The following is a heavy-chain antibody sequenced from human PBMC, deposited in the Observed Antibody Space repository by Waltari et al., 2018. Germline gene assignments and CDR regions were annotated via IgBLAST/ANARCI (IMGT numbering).Heavy chain of an antibody. J-gene: IGHJ5*02. CDR2: IYYSGRT. Sequence: QVQLQESGPGLVKPSQTLSLTCTVSGGSISRDGSYWGWIRQHPGKGLEWIGSIYYSGRTSYNPSLTSRVSISVDTSKNQFSLKLTSVTAADTAMFYCARCITARTLGYWFDPWGQGTLVTVSS. CDR1: GGSISRDGSY. D-gene: IGHD6-6*01. CDR3: ARCITARTLGYWFDP. V-gene: IGHV4-31*03.